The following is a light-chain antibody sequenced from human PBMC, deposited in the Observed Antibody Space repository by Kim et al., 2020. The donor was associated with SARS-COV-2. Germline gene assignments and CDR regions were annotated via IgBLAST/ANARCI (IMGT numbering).Light chain of an antibody. CDR2: SNN. Sequence: QRVTISCSGSSSNIGSNTVNWYQQLPGAAPKLLIYSNNQRPSGVPDRFSGSKSGTSASLAISGLQSEDEADYYCAAWDDSLNGYVLFGGGTQLTVL. CDR1: SSNIGSNT. J-gene: IGLJ2*01. CDR3: AAWDDSLNGYVL. V-gene: IGLV1-44*01.